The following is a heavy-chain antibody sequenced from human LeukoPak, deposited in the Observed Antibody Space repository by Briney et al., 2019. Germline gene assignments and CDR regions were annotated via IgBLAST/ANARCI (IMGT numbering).Heavy chain of an antibody. V-gene: IGHV4-59*01. CDR1: GGSISSYY. J-gene: IGHJ4*02. CDR2: IYYSGST. Sequence: SETLSLTCIVSGGSISSYYWSCIRQPPGKGLEGIGDIYYSGSTNYNPSLKSRVTISVYTSKNQFSLKLISVTAADTAVYYCARSYSSGFFDYWGQGTLVTVSA. CDR3: ARSYSSGFFDY. D-gene: IGHD6-25*01.